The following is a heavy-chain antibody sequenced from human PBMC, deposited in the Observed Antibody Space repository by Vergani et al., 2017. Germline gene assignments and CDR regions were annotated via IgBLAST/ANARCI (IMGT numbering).Heavy chain of an antibody. J-gene: IGHJ4*02. V-gene: IGHV3-23*01. Sequence: EVQLLESGGDLVQPGGSLRLSCAASGFTFSSYAMSWVRQAPGKGLEWVSAISGSGGSTYYADSVKGRFTISRDNSKNTLYLQMNSLRAEDTAVYYCAKERLVLTGYYNSFDYWGQGTLVTVSS. CDR3: AKERLVLTGYYNSFDY. CDR1: GFTFSSYA. CDR2: ISGSGGST. D-gene: IGHD3-9*01.